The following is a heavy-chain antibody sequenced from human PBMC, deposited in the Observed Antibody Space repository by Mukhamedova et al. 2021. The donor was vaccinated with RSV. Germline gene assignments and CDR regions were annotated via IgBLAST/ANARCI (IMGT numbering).Heavy chain of an antibody. V-gene: IGHV4-39*01. J-gene: IGHJ4*02. Sequence: EWIGSIYYSGSTYYNPSPKSRVTISVDTSKNQFSLKLSSVTAADTAVYYCARYYYGSGLDYWGQGTLVTVSS. D-gene: IGHD3-10*01. CDR3: ARYYYGSGLDY. CDR2: IYYSGST.